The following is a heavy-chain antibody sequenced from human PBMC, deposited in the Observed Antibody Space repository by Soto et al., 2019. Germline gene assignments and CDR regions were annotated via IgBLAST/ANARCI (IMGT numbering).Heavy chain of an antibody. CDR2: IYSGGRN. Sequence: PXGTLCLTCTVSGGSISSFYWSWIRQPAGKGLEWIGRIYSGGRNNYNPSLKSRVTMSVDTSKNQFSLRLSSVTAADTAMYYCARGSSRWDYWGQGTLVTVSS. CDR3: ARGSSRWDY. CDR1: GGSISSFY. D-gene: IGHD6-13*01. J-gene: IGHJ4*02. V-gene: IGHV4-4*07.